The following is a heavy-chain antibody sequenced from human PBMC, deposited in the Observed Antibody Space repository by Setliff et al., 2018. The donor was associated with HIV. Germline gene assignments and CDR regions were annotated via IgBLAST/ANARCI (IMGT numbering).Heavy chain of an antibody. CDR2: IYPGDSAI. Sequence: GESLKISCRGFGYNFNNYWIDWVRQMPGKGLEWIGVIYPGDSAIRYSPSFQGQVSISADTSITTAYLQWSSLKASDTAMYYCTRRRRAPGTGDLEAYWGQGTQVTVSS. CDR3: TRRRRAPGTGDLEAY. V-gene: IGHV5-51*01. J-gene: IGHJ4*02. CDR1: GYNFNNYW. D-gene: IGHD3-9*01.